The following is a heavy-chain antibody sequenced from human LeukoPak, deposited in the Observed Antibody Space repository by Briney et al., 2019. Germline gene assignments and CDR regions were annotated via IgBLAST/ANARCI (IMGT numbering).Heavy chain of an antibody. J-gene: IGHJ4*02. CDR1: GYTFTSYG. D-gene: IGHD2-2*02. CDR2: INPNSGGT. V-gene: IGHV1-2*02. Sequence: ASVKVSCKASGYTFTSYGISWVRQAPGQGLEWMGWINPNSGGTNYAQKFQGRVTMTRDTSISTAYMELSRLRSDDTAVYYCARDHRPLGYCSSTSCYTFDYWGQGTLVTVSS. CDR3: ARDHRPLGYCSSTSCYTFDY.